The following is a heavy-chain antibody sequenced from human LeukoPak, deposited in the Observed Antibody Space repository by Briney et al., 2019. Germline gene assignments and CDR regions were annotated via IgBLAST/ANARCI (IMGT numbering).Heavy chain of an antibody. Sequence: GGSLRLSCAASGFTFSSYAMSWVRQAPGKGLEWVSAISGSGGSTYYADSVKGRITISRDTSKNTLYLQMNSLRAEDTAVYYCAKSTDSELELLLDYWGQGTLVTVSS. CDR1: GFTFSSYA. J-gene: IGHJ4*02. CDR3: AKSTDSELELLLDY. CDR2: ISGSGGST. V-gene: IGHV3-23*01. D-gene: IGHD1-7*01.